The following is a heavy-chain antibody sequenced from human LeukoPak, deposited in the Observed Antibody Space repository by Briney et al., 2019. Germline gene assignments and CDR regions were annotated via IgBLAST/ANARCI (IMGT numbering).Heavy chain of an antibody. D-gene: IGHD3-22*01. Sequence: GASLRLSCAASGFTFSSYAMSWVRQAPGKGLEWVSAISGGNTYYADSVKGRFTISRDNSKNTLYLQMNSLRAEDTAVYYCAKAAPGSGYYLFDYWGQGTLVTVS. J-gene: IGHJ4*02. V-gene: IGHV3-23*01. CDR1: GFTFSSYA. CDR3: AKAAPGSGYYLFDY. CDR2: ISGGNT.